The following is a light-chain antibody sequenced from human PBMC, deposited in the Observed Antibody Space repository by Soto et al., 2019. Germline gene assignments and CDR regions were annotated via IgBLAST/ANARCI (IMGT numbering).Light chain of an antibody. J-gene: IGKJ5*01. CDR2: AAY. CDR1: QSISSY. Sequence: DIQMTESASSLSASVGDIVTITCRASQSISSYLNWYQQKPGKAPKLMIYAAYSLQSGVPSRFSGSGSGTDFTLTISSLQPEDFATYYCQQSYSTLPITFGQGTRLEIK. CDR3: QQSYSTLPIT. V-gene: IGKV1-39*01.